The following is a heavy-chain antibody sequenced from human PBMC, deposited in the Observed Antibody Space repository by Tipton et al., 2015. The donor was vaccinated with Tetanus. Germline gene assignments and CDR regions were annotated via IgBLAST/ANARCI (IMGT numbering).Heavy chain of an antibody. D-gene: IGHD5-12*01. CDR1: GFTFSSYS. V-gene: IGHV3-53*01. CDR3: ARAQYGGYVEV. J-gene: IGHJ4*02. Sequence: SLRLSCAASGFTFSSYSMNWVRQAPGKGLEWVSVIYSGGSTYYADSVKGRFTISRDNSKNTLYLQMNSLRAEDTAVYYCARAQYGGYVEVWGQGTLVTVSS. CDR2: IYSGGST.